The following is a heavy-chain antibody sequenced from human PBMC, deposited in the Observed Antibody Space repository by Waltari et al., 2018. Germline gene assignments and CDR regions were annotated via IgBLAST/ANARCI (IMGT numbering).Heavy chain of an antibody. CDR3: ARDYYYDSSGYYGLDP. CDR2: IHWNGDSA. CDR1: GLPFNNYG. D-gene: IGHD3-22*01. J-gene: IGHJ5*02. Sequence: EVQVVESGGGVVRPGGSLRLSCTASGLPFNNYGLSWVRQGPGKGLEWVCGIHWNGDSASYADSVKGRFTISRDNAENSLHLQMNSLTAEDTALYFCARDYYYDSSGYYGLDPWGQGTLVTVS. V-gene: IGHV3-20*04.